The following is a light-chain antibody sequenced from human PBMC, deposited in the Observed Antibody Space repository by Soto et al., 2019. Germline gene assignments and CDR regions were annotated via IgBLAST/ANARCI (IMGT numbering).Light chain of an antibody. CDR1: QSVSSSY. J-gene: IGKJ5*01. CDR2: GAS. CDR3: QQYGSSPIT. Sequence: EIVCTQSAGPLSLSTGKRATVSCRSSQSVSSSYLAWYQQKPGQAPRLLIYGASGRATGIPDRFSGSGSGKDFTLTIGRLEPEDFAVYYCQQYGSSPITFGQGTRLGL. V-gene: IGKV3-20*01.